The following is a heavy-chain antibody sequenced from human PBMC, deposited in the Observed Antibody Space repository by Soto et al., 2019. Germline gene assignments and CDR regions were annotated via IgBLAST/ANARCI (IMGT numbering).Heavy chain of an antibody. D-gene: IGHD2-2*01. Sequence: QVQLQQWGAGLLKPSETLSLTCAVYGGSFSGYYWSWIRQPPGKGLEWIGEINHSGSTNYNPSLTSRVTISVDTSKNQFSLKLSSVTAADTAVYYCARGRVPRYCSSTSCYRPWSGYYYYGMDVWGQGTTVTVSS. CDR1: GGSFSGYY. CDR3: ARGRVPRYCSSTSCYRPWSGYYYYGMDV. J-gene: IGHJ6*02. V-gene: IGHV4-34*01. CDR2: INHSGST.